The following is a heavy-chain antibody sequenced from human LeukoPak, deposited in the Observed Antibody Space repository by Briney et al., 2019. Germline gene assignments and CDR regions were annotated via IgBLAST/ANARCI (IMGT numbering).Heavy chain of an antibody. V-gene: IGHV1-46*03. Sequence: ASVKVSCKASGHTFPSYSIHWVRQAPGQGLEWMGVSNPSGASTTYAQKFQGRVTMTRDTSTSTVYMELSSLRSEDTAVYYCAQRPYGDYILYWGQGTLVTVSS. D-gene: IGHD4-17*01. J-gene: IGHJ4*02. CDR2: SNPSGAST. CDR1: GHTFPSYS. CDR3: AQRPYGDYILY.